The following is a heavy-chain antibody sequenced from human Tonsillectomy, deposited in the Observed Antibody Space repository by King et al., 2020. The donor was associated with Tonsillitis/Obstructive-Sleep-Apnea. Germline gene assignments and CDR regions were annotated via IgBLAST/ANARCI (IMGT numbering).Heavy chain of an antibody. CDR3: ARGTGYCASTNCLGGWFDP. Sequence: QLQESGPGLVKPSGTLSLTCAVSGDSINSTNWWSWVRQPPGKGLEWIGEIYHSGSTNYNPSLKSRATISVDKSKNQFSLKLNSVTAADTAVYFCARGTGYCASTNCLGGWFDPWGQGTLVTVSS. V-gene: IGHV4-4*02. J-gene: IGHJ5*02. CDR1: GDSINSTNW. D-gene: IGHD2-2*01. CDR2: IYHSGST.